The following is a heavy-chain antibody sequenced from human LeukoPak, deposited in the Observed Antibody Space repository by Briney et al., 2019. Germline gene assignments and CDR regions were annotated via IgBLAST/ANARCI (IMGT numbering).Heavy chain of an antibody. CDR1: GFTFSSYS. CDR2: ISSRSSYI. Sequence: GGSLRLSCAASGFTFSSYSMNWVRQAPGKGLEWVSSISSRSSYIYYADSVKGRFTLSRDNAKNSLYLQMNSLRAEDTAVYYCAKPDTETDIVVVVAAPPPFDYWGQGTLVTVCS. J-gene: IGHJ4*02. V-gene: IGHV3-21*01. CDR3: AKPDTETDIVVVVAAPPPFDY. D-gene: IGHD2-15*01.